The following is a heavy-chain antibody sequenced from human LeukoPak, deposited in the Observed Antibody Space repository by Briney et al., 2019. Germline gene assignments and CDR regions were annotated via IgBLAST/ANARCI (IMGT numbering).Heavy chain of an antibody. V-gene: IGHV4-39*01. CDR1: GVSISSCNYH. CDR2: IYYGGST. Sequence: SETLSLTCSASGVSISSCNYHWGWIRQPPGKGLEWIGTIYYGGSTYYNPSLKSRVTISVDTSKDQFSLKLSSVTAADTAVYLCAALRGIIRRNLFDPWGHGTLVTVSS. CDR3: AALRGIIRRNLFDP. J-gene: IGHJ5*02. D-gene: IGHD3-10*01.